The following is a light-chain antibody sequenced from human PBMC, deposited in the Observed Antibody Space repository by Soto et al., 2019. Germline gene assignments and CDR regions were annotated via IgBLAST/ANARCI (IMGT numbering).Light chain of an antibody. CDR2: GAS. CDR1: QSISTN. V-gene: IGKV3-15*01. Sequence: IVMTQSPVTMSVSPGERATLSFRASQSISTNLAWYQQKPGRAPRLLIYGASTRATGIPARFSGGGSGTEFTLTISSLQSEDFAVYYCQHYTNWPPWTFGQGTKVETK. CDR3: QHYTNWPPWT. J-gene: IGKJ1*01.